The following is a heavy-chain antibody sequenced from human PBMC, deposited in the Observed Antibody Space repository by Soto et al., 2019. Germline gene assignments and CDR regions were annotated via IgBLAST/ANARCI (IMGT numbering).Heavy chain of an antibody. J-gene: IGHJ4*02. Sequence: QVQLVQSGAEVKKPGASLKVSCKASGYTFSSYGISWVRQAPGQGLKWMGWISAYTGKTNYAQKLQGRVTMTTDTSTSTAYMEVRSLRSDVTAVYYCARDLDSGSYYFDYWGQGTLVTVSS. CDR1: GYTFSSYG. CDR3: ARDLDSGSYYFDY. CDR2: ISAYTGKT. D-gene: IGHD1-26*01. V-gene: IGHV1-18*04.